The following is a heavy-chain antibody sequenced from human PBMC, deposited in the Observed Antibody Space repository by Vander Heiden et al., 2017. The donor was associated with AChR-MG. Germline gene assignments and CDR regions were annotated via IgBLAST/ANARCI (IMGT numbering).Heavy chain of an antibody. CDR3: AKGKWGAYYYYYGMDV. D-gene: IGHD1-26*01. V-gene: IGHV3-9*01. CDR1: GFTFDDYA. J-gene: IGHJ6*02. CDR2: ISWNSGSI. Sequence: EVQLVESGGGLVQPGRSLRLSCAASGFTFDDYAMHWVRQAPGKGLEWVSGISWNSGSIGYADSVKGRFTISRDNAKNSLYLQMNSLRAEDTALYYCAKGKWGAYYYYYGMDVWGQGTTVTVSS.